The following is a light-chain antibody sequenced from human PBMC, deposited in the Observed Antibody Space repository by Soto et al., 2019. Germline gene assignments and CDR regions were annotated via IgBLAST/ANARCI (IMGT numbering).Light chain of an antibody. V-gene: IGLV2-14*01. CDR3: SSYTRCSTLF. CDR2: EVS. Sequence: QSALTQPASVSGSPGQSITISCTGTSSDVGGYNYVSWYQQHPGKAPKLMIYEVSNRPSGVSDRFSGSKSGYTASLTISGLQGEDEADYYCSSYTRCSTLFFGTGTKLTVL. CDR1: SSDVGGYNY. J-gene: IGLJ1*01.